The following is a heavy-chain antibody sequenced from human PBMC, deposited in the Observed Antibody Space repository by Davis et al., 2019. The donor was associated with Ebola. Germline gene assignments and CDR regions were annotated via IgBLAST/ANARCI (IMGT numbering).Heavy chain of an antibody. CDR3: AREVGEKKLDQ. D-gene: IGHD1-26*01. J-gene: IGHJ4*02. CDR2: MNPNSGNT. Sequence: ASVTVSCKASGYTFTNYDISWVRQATGHGLEWMGWMNPNSGNTGYAQKFQGRVTLTADESTSTAYMELTNLRSDDTAVYYCAREVGEKKLDQWGQGILVTVSP. V-gene: IGHV1-8*01. CDR1: GYTFTNYD.